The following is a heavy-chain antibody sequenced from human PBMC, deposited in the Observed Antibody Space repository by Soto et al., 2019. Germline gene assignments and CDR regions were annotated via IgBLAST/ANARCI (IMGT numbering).Heavy chain of an antibody. CDR2: ISYDGSNK. Sequence: PGGSLRLSCAASGFTFSSYAMHWVRQAPGKGLEWVAVISYDGSNKYYADSVKGRFTISRDNSRDTVHLQMNSLRAEDTAVYYCAKSYYGDYDHRLLFDNWGQGTQVTVSS. CDR1: GFTFSSYA. J-gene: IGHJ4*02. CDR3: AKSYYGDYDHRLLFDN. V-gene: IGHV3-30-3*02. D-gene: IGHD4-17*01.